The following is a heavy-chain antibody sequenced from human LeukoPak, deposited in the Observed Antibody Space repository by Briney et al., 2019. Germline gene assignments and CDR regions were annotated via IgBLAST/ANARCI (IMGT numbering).Heavy chain of an antibody. D-gene: IGHD4-11*01. CDR1: GYTFTGYY. Sequence: GASVKVSCKASGYTFTGYYMHWVRQAPGQGLEWMGGIILIFGTANYAQKFQGRVTITADESTSTAYMELSSLRSEDTAVYYCARDSDQGLQSHYWGQGTLVTVSS. CDR3: ARDSDQGLQSHY. V-gene: IGHV1-69*13. J-gene: IGHJ4*02. CDR2: IILIFGTA.